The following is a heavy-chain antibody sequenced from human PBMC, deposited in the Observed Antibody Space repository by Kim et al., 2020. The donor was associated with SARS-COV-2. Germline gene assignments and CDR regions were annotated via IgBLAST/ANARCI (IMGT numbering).Heavy chain of an antibody. Sequence: HKSRVTISVDTSKNQFSLKLSSVTAADTAVYYCARGQRRPYYYGSYAFDIWGQGTMVTVSS. V-gene: IGHV4-34*01. CDR3: ARGQRRPYYYGSYAFDI. D-gene: IGHD3-10*01. J-gene: IGHJ3*02.